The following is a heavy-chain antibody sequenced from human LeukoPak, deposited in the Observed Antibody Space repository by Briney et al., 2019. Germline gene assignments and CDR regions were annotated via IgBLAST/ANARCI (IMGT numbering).Heavy chain of an antibody. V-gene: IGHV3-53*01. Sequence: PGGSLRLSCAASGFTVSSNYMSWVRQAPGKGLEWVSVIYSGGSTYYADSVKGRFTISRDNSKNTLYLQMNSLRAEDTAVYYCAKDSVGATLEGFDYWGQGTLVTVSS. CDR1: GFTVSSNY. CDR3: AKDSVGATLEGFDY. D-gene: IGHD1-26*01. CDR2: IYSGGST. J-gene: IGHJ4*02.